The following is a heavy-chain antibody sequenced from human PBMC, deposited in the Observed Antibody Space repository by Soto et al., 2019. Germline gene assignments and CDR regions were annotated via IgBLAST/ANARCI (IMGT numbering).Heavy chain of an antibody. CDR3: VRAERTTSPFFDS. CDR1: GFSFVSYS. D-gene: IGHD3-3*02. J-gene: IGHJ5*01. Sequence: QTXGSLRLSFSAPGFSFVSYSMHWVRQAPGKGLEYVSVTSGYGGVPYYADSVMGRFTVSRDNSKSTLYLQMSSLIPEDTAMYYCVRAERTTSPFFDSWGRGTLVTVSS. CDR2: TSGYGGVP. V-gene: IGHV3-64D*06.